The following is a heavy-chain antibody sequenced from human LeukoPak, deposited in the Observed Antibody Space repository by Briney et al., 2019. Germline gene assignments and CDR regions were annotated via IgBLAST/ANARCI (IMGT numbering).Heavy chain of an antibody. J-gene: IGHJ6*03. Sequence: GGSLRLSCEASGFIFKSYSMHWVRLTPGRGLEWLAVISYSGNDEDYADSVKGRFTISRDNSKKTLYLEMNSLRIEDTAVYFCAKGMLTYYYLDVWGKGTTVIVSS. V-gene: IGHV3-30-3*01. CDR3: AKGMLTYYYLDV. CDR1: GFIFKSYS. CDR2: ISYSGNDE. D-gene: IGHD3-16*01.